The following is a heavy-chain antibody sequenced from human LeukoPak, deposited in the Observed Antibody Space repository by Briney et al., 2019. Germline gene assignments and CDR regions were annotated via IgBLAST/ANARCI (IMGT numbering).Heavy chain of an antibody. CDR3: ARSHSEYSSSPYSPKDY. CDR1: GYTFTGYY. V-gene: IGHV1-2*02. J-gene: IGHJ4*02. CDR2: INPNSGGT. Sequence: ASVKVSCKASGYTFTGYYMHWVRQAPGQGLEWMGWINPNSGGTNYAQKFQGRVTMTRDTSISTAYMELSRLRSDDTAVYYCARSHSEYSSSPYSPKDYWGQGTLVTVSS. D-gene: IGHD6-6*01.